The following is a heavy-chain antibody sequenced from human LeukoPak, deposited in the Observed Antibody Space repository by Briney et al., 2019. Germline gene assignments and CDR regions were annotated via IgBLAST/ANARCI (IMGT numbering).Heavy chain of an antibody. CDR1: GGSISTGGSY. J-gene: IGHJ4*02. Sequence: PSETLSLTCTVSGGSISTGGSYWSWIRQLPGKGLEWIGYISYSEITNYNPSLKSRVSISVDGSKNQFSLKLNAVTAADTAVYYCARGGYCYGITCYSLYYWGQGTLVPVSS. CDR3: ARGGYCYGITCYSLYY. V-gene: IGHV4-31*03. D-gene: IGHD2-15*01. CDR2: ISYSEIT.